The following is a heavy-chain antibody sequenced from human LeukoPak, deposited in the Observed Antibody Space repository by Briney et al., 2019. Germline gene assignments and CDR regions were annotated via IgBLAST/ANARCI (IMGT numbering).Heavy chain of an antibody. Sequence: GRSLRLSCAASGFTFNNYAMHWVRQAPGKGLEWVSYISSSGSTIYYADSVKGRFTISRDNAKNSLYLQMNSLRAEDTAVYYCAREGCSGGSCKSDNWFDPWGQGTLVTVSS. D-gene: IGHD2-15*01. J-gene: IGHJ5*02. CDR2: ISSSGSTI. CDR3: AREGCSGGSCKSDNWFDP. V-gene: IGHV3-48*03. CDR1: GFTFNNYA.